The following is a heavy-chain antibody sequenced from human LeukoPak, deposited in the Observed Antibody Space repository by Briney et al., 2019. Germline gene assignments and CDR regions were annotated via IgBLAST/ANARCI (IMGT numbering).Heavy chain of an antibody. Sequence: GGSLRLSCAASGFTSSSYWMTWVRQAPGKGLEWVANIKQDGNEKYYVDSVRGRFTISRDNAKNSLYLQMNSLRAEDTAVYYCASGFDSRFFDKWGQGTLVTVSS. D-gene: IGHD3-22*01. CDR3: ASGFDSRFFDK. CDR2: IKQDGNEK. V-gene: IGHV3-7*01. CDR1: GFTSSSYW. J-gene: IGHJ4*02.